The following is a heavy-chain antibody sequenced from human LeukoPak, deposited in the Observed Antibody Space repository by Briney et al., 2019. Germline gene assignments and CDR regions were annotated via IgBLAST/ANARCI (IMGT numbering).Heavy chain of an antibody. CDR1: GFTFSSYW. Sequence: PGGSLRLSCAASGFTFSSYWMSWVRQAPGKGLEWVANIKQDGSEKYYVDSVKGRFTISRDNAKNSLYLQMNSLRAEDTAVYYCARDNPHLLQSGPAATRWYYYYYMDVWGKGTTVTVSS. CDR3: ARDNPHLLQSGPAATRWYYYYYMDV. D-gene: IGHD2-2*01. J-gene: IGHJ6*03. CDR2: IKQDGSEK. V-gene: IGHV3-7*01.